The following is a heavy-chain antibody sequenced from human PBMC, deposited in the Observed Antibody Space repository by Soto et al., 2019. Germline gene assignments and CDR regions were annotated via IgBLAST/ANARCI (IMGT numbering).Heavy chain of an antibody. CDR2: ISSNGGST. D-gene: IGHD3-3*01. J-gene: IGHJ4*02. Sequence: PGGSLRLSCSASGFTFSSYAMHWVRQAPGKGLEYVSAISSNGGSTYYADSVKGRFTISRDNSKNTLYLQMSSLRAEDTAVYYCVKARRDYDFWSGEERFDYWGQGTLVTVSS. CDR1: GFTFSSYA. V-gene: IGHV3-64D*06. CDR3: VKARRDYDFWSGEERFDY.